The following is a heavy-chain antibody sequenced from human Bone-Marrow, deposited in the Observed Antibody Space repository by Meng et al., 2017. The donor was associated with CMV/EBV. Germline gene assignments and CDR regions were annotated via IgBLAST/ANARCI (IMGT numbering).Heavy chain of an antibody. CDR2: IDYSGSI. V-gene: IGHV4-39*01. D-gene: IGHD5-12*01. CDR3: ARLGRNTYRHDY. CDR1: GGSVSGSSYY. J-gene: IGHJ4*02. Sequence: CTVTGGSVSGSSYYWGWLRQAPEMGLEWIASIDYSGSIYYNPSLKSRLTISVDTSNNQFSLNLNSVTAADTAVYYCARLGRNTYRHDYWGQGTLVTVSS.